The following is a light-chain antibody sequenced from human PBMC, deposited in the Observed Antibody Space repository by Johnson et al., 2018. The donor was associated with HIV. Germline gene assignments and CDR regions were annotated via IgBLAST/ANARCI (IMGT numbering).Light chain of an antibody. CDR1: SSNIRNNY. CDR3: GTWDSSLSAHYI. V-gene: IGLV1-51*01. CDR2: DNN. J-gene: IGLJ1*01. Sequence: QSVLTQPPSVSAAPGQKVTISCSGSSSNIRNNYLSWFQHLPGAAPKLLIYDNNKRPSGVPDRFSDSKSGTSATLGITGLQTGDEADYYCGTWDSSLSAHYIFGTGTKVTVL.